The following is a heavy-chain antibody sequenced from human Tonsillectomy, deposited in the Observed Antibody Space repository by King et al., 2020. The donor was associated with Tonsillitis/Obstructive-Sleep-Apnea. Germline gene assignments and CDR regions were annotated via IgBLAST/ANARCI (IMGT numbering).Heavy chain of an antibody. CDR3: AKSRGNITITFGGVIVPPFDF. CDR1: GFTFSSYA. Sequence: VQLVESGGGLVQPGGSLRLSCAASGFTFSSYAMSWVRQAPGKGLEWVSAISGSGSSTYYADSVKGRFTISRDNSKNTLYLQMNSLRAEDTAVYYCAKSRGNITITFGGVIVPPFDFWGQGTLVTVSS. V-gene: IGHV3-23*04. J-gene: IGHJ4*02. CDR2: ISGSGSST. D-gene: IGHD3-16*02.